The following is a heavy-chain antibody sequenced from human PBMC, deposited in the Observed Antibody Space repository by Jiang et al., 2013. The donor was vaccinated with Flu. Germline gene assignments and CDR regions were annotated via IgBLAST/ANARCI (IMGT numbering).Heavy chain of an antibody. CDR3: ANGVIH. D-gene: IGHD2/OR15-2a*01. V-gene: IGHV3-23*01. CDR1: GFTFSRYA. CDR2: ITDSGTGT. Sequence: VQLLESGGGLVQTGGSLRLSCSASGFTFSRYAMTWVRQAPGKGLEWVSGITDSGTGTYYADSVKGRFTISRDNSKNTLSLQMNSLRAEDTAVYYCANGVIHWGQGALVTVAS. J-gene: IGHJ4*02.